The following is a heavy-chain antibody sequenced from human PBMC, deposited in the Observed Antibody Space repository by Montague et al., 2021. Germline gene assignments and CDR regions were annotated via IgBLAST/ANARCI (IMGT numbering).Heavy chain of an antibody. Sequence: ETLSLACTVSGGSISSSPFYWGWIRQSPGKGLEWIGSNYYRGNTYYNPSLKSRVSLSIDTSKNQFSLKMNSVTAADTAVYYCARAGPRTYGGDSLDYWGQGALVTVSS. V-gene: IGHV4-39*01. CDR1: GGSISSSPFY. CDR3: ARAGPRTYGGDSLDY. D-gene: IGHD3-10*01. J-gene: IGHJ4*02. CDR2: NYYRGNT.